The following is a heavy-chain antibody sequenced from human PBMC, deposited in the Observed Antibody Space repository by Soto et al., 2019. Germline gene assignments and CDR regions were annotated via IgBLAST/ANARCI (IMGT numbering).Heavy chain of an antibody. V-gene: IGHV5-10-1*01. Sequence: GESLKISCHGSGYTFFSFWIVWVRQVPGKGLEWVGRIDPGDSSATYSPTFQGQVTISADRSTRSAYLQWRSLRASDTAIYFCARRYCSRADCYSDSWGQGSLVTVSS. CDR2: IDPGDSSA. CDR1: GYTFFSFW. J-gene: IGHJ4*02. D-gene: IGHD2-2*01. CDR3: ARRYCSRADCYSDS.